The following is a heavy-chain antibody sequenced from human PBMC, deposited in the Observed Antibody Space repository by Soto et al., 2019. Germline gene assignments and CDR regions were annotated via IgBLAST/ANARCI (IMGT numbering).Heavy chain of an antibody. D-gene: IGHD6-13*01. J-gene: IGHJ6*02. CDR3: ARDQLSSSWDYYYYYGMDV. V-gene: IGHV3-21*01. CDR1: GFTFSSYS. Sequence: EVQLVESGGGLVKPGGSLRLSCAASGFTFSSYSMNWVRQAPGKGLEWVSSISSSSSYIYYADSVKGRFTISRDNAKNSLYLQMNSLRAEATAVYYCARDQLSSSWDYYYYYGMDVWGQGTTVTVSS. CDR2: ISSSSSYI.